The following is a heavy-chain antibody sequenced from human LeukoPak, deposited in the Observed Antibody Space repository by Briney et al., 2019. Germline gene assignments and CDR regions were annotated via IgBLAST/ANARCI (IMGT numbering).Heavy chain of an antibody. CDR2: INAGNGNT. D-gene: IGHD7-27*01. CDR1: GYTFTSYA. CDR3: ARDNTGPWNWGSNNFDY. Sequence: ASVKVSCKASGYTFTSYAMHWVRQAPGQRLEWMGWINAGNGNTKYSQKFQGRVTITRDTSASTAYMELSRLRSDDTAVYYCARDNTGPWNWGSNNFDYWGQGTLVTVSS. V-gene: IGHV1-3*01. J-gene: IGHJ4*02.